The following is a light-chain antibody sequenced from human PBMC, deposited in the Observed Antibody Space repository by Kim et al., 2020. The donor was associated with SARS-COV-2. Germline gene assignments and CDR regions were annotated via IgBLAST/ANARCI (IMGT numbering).Light chain of an antibody. Sequence: DLQMTQSPSSVSASVGGTVTITCRASQAISRWLAWYQQRPGNPPRLLIFGASNLQAGVPSRFSGSGSGTDFSLTISSLQTEDFGTYYCQQSNIVPITFGQGTRLEIK. J-gene: IGKJ5*01. CDR1: QAISRW. CDR2: GAS. CDR3: QQSNIVPIT. V-gene: IGKV1-12*01.